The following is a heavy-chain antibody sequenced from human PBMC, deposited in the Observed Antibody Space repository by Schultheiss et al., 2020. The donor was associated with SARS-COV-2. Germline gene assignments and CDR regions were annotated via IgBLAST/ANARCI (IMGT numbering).Heavy chain of an antibody. CDR2: IYTSGST. D-gene: IGHD4-11*01. V-gene: IGHV4-61*02. Sequence: SETLSLTCSVSGGSISSSRHYWSWIRQPAGKGLEWIGRIYTSGSTNYNPSLKSRVTISVDTSKNQFSLKLSSVTAADTAVYYCARERGAYSNYVDYWGQGTLVTVSS. CDR1: GGSISSSRHY. CDR3: ARERGAYSNYVDY. J-gene: IGHJ4*02.